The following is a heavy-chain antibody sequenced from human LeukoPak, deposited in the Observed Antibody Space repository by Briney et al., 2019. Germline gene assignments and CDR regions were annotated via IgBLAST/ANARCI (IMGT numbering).Heavy chain of an antibody. V-gene: IGHV3-53*01. D-gene: IGHD3-22*01. Sequence: GGSLRLSCEASGFTVSSTHMAWVRQAPGKGLEWVSVTYTGGNSYYAGSVQGRFIISRDISKNTLYLQMNNLRAEDSALYYCARGGRGSAAVVAPRSFDIWGQGTMVTVSS. CDR2: TYTGGNS. J-gene: IGHJ3*02. CDR1: GFTVSSTH. CDR3: ARGGRGSAAVVAPRSFDI.